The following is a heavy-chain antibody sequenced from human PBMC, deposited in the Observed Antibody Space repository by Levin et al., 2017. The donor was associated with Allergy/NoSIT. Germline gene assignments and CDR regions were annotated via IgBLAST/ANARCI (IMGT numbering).Heavy chain of an antibody. CDR2: VYPPDSDT. V-gene: IGHV5-51*01. CDR3: AKIDSDPDYGLHV. Sequence: GESLKISCQGSGYYFISYWIAWVRQMPGKGLEWMGSVYPPDSDTTYSPSFLGQVTIPVAKSLRTAYLQWSSLKPSDTAVYYCAKIDSDPDYGLHVWGQGTTVIVSS. D-gene: IGHD3-10*01. CDR1: GYYFISYW. J-gene: IGHJ6*02.